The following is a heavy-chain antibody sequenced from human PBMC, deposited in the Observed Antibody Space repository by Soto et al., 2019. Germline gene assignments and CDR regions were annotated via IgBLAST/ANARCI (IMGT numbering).Heavy chain of an antibody. D-gene: IGHD5-12*01. V-gene: IGHV1-3*01. CDR1: GYTFTSYP. J-gene: IGHJ4*02. CDR3: ARVPAQYGGYLYYFDY. CDR2: INGVNGHT. Sequence: ASVKVSCKASGYTFTSYPIHWVRQAPGQRLEWVGWINGVNGHTKYSPKFQDRVTITRDTSASTAYLELSSLRSDDTAVYYCARVPAQYGGYLYYFDYWGQGTLVTVSS.